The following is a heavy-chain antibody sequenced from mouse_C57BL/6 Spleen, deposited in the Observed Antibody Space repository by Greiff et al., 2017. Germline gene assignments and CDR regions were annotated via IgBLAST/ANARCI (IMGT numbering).Heavy chain of an antibody. Sequence: QVQLQQPGAELVKPGASVKLSCKASGYTFTSYWMHWVKQRPGQGLEWIGMIHPNSGSTNYNEKFKSKATLTVDKSSSTAYMQLSSLTSEDSAVYYWAKGYYDYDGHFDYWGQGTTLTVSS. J-gene: IGHJ2*01. D-gene: IGHD2-4*01. CDR1: GYTFTSYW. V-gene: IGHV1-64*01. CDR2: IHPNSGST. CDR3: AKGYYDYDGHFDY.